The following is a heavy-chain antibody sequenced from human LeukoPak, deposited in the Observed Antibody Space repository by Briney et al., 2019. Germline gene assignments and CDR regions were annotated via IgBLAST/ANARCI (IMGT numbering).Heavy chain of an antibody. J-gene: IGHJ4*02. D-gene: IGHD3/OR15-3a*01. CDR2: MKQDGSEQ. CDR3: ARDADWASDY. Sequence: GGSLRLSCVGSGFTFKNHWMVWVRQAPGKGPEWVANMKQDGSEQYYGDSVRGRFTISRDNAKNSLYLQMNSLRAADTAVYYCARDADWASDYWGQGTLVTVSS. V-gene: IGHV3-7*01. CDR1: GFTFKNHW.